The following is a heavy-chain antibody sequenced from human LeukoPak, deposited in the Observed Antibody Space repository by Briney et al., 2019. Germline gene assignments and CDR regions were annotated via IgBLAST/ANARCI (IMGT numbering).Heavy chain of an antibody. J-gene: IGHJ4*02. V-gene: IGHV1-2*02. CDR1: GYTFTGYY. D-gene: IGHD1-14*01. CDR2: INPNSGGT. Sequence: VTVSCXASGYTFTGYYMHWVRQAPGQGLEWMGWINPNSGGTNYAQKVKGRVTMTRDTSISTAYMELSRLRSDDTAVYYCARDNLPTPNHFDYWGQGTLVTVSS. CDR3: ARDNLPTPNHFDY.